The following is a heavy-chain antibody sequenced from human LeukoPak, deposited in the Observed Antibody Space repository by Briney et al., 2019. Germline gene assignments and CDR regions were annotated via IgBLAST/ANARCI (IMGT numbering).Heavy chain of an antibody. J-gene: IGHJ3*02. D-gene: IGHD2-2*02. CDR1: GFTFSSYG. Sequence: GGSLRLSCAASGFTFSSYGMHWVRQAPGKGLEGVAVLWSDGSNKYYADSVKGRFTISRDNSKNTLYLQMNSLRAEDTAVYYCARRLYCTSSSCHTGPDAFDIWGQGTMVTVSS. V-gene: IGHV3-33*08. CDR2: LWSDGSNK. CDR3: ARRLYCTSSSCHTGPDAFDI.